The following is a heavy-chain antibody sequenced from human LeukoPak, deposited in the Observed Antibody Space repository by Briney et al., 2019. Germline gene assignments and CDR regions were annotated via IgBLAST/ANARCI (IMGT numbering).Heavy chain of an antibody. CDR2: MNPNSGNT. V-gene: IGHV1-8*02. CDR1: GYSFVGYG. CDR3: ARNLGVNDI. Sequence: ASVKVSCKASGYSFVGYGITWVRQATGQGLEWMGWMNPNSGNTGYAQKFQGRVTMTRNTSISTAYMELSSLRSEDTAVYYCARNLGVNDIWGQGTMVTVSS. J-gene: IGHJ3*02.